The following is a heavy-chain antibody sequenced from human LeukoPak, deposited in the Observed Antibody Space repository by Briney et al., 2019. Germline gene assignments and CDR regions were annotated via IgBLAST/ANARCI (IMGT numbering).Heavy chain of an antibody. D-gene: IGHD3-10*01. CDR3: ATVRDLGAY. V-gene: IGHV4-34*01. CDR1: GGSFSGYY. CDR2: INHSGST. J-gene: IGHJ4*02. Sequence: SETLSLTCAVYGGSFSGYYWSWIRQPPGKGLEWIGEINHSGSTNYNPSLKSRVTISVDKSKNQFSLKLSSVTAADTAVYYCATVRDLGAYWGQGTLVTVSS.